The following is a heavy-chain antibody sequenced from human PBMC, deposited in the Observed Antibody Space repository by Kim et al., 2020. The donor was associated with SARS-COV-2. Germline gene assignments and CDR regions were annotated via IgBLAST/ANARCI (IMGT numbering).Heavy chain of an antibody. V-gene: IGHV4-59*01. J-gene: IGHJ6*02. CDR3: ARAGATDSNYYYYGMDV. D-gene: IGHD1-26*01. Sequence: KSRVTISVDTSKNQFSLKLSSVTAADTAVYYCARAGATDSNYYYYGMDVWGQGTTVTVSS.